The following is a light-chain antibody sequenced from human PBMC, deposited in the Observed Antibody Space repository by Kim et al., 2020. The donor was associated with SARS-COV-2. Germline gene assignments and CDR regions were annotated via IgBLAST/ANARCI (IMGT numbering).Light chain of an antibody. CDR3: QQYYSSPPT. CDR2: WAS. J-gene: IGKJ4*01. Sequence: DIVMTQSPDYLTVSLGERATINCKSSQSILYSSNNKSYLAWYRQKPGQPPKLLIYWASTRESGVPDRFTGSGSGTDFTLTISSLQAEDVAVYYCQQYYSSPPTFGGGTKVEI. V-gene: IGKV4-1*01. CDR1: QSILYSSNNKSY.